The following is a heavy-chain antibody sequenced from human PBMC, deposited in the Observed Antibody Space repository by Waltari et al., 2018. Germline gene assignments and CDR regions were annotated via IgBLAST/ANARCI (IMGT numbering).Heavy chain of an antibody. Sequence: QVQLVESGGGVVQPGGSLRLSCAASGFTFSSYGMHWVRQAPGKGLGWVAIIRFDGSNEYYADSVKGRFTISRDNSKNTLCLQMNSLRTEDTAVYYCAKDLGGTTLDYWGQGTLVTVSS. D-gene: IGHD1-7*01. CDR1: GFTFSSYG. CDR3: AKDLGGTTLDY. J-gene: IGHJ4*02. V-gene: IGHV3-30*02. CDR2: IRFDGSNE.